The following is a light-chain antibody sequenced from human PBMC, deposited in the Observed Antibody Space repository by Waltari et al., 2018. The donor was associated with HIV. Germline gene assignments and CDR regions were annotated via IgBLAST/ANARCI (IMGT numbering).Light chain of an antibody. V-gene: IGLV1-47*01. CDR3: AAWDDSLSGRV. CDR1: SSNIGSNY. Sequence: QSVLTHPPSASGTPGQRVTLPCSGSSSNIGSNYVYWYQQLPGTAPKLLIYRNNQRPSGVPDRFSGSKSGTSASLAISGLRSEDEADYYCAAWDDSLSGRVFGGGTKLTVL. CDR2: RNN. J-gene: IGLJ2*01.